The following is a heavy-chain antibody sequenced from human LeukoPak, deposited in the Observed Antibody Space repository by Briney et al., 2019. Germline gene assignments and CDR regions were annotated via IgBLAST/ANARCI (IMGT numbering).Heavy chain of an antibody. CDR2: ISAYNGNT. V-gene: IGHV1-18*01. Sequence: ASVKVSCKASGGTFSSYAISWVRQAPGQGLEWMGWISAYNGNTNYAQKLQGRVTMTTDTSTSTAYMELRSLRSDDTAVYYCARDLEDTAMAPYYYYGMDVWGQGTTVTVSS. J-gene: IGHJ6*02. D-gene: IGHD5-18*01. CDR1: GGTFSSYA. CDR3: ARDLEDTAMAPYYYYGMDV.